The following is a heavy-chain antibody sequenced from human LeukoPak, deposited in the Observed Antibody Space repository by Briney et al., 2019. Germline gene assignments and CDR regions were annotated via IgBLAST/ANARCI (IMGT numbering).Heavy chain of an antibody. CDR3: ATYYHDTSGYYVYSY. Sequence: SETLSLTCTVSGGSISNYYWTWIRQPPGKGLEWIGHFFYSGSTNYNPSLKSRVTISVDKSKNQFSLKLSSVTAADTAVYYCATYYHDTSGYYVYSYWGQGTLVTVSS. CDR1: GGSISNYY. CDR2: FFYSGST. V-gene: IGHV4-59*01. J-gene: IGHJ4*02. D-gene: IGHD3-22*01.